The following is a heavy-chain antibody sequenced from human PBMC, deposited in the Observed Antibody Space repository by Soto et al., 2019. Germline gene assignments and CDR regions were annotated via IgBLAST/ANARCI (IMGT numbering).Heavy chain of an antibody. CDR3: AKSHSSGWFLNYYYYYGMDV. J-gene: IGHJ6*02. CDR2: ISYDGSNK. D-gene: IGHD6-19*01. V-gene: IGHV3-30*18. Sequence: QVQLVESGGGVVQPGRSLRLSCAASGFTFSSYGMHWVRQAPGKGLEWVAVISYDGSNKYYADSVKGRFTISRDNSKNTLYLQMNSLRAEDTAVYYCAKSHSSGWFLNYYYYYGMDVWGQGTTVTVSS. CDR1: GFTFSSYG.